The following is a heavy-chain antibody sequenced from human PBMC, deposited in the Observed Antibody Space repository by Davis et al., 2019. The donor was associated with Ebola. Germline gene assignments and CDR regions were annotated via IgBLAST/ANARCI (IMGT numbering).Heavy chain of an antibody. CDR2: ISAYNGNT. CDR1: GGTFTSYG. CDR3: ARAPYCSGGSCYHDWFDP. J-gene: IGHJ5*02. D-gene: IGHD2-15*01. V-gene: IGHV1-18*01. Sequence: ASVKVSCKASGGTFTSYGISWVRQAPGQGLEWMGWISAYNGNTNYAQKLQGRVAMTTDTSTSTAYMELRSLRSDDTAVYYCARAPYCSGGSCYHDWFDPWGQGTLVTVSS.